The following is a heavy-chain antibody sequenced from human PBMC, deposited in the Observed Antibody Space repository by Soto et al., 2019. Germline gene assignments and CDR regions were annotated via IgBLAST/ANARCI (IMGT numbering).Heavy chain of an antibody. Sequence: EVQLVESGGGLVQPGGSLTLSCAVSGFTVSNNYMSWVRQAPGKGLEWVSIIYAGGNTYYADPVKGRFTISRHNSNNTLYLQMNNLRAEGTALYYCAKGDFDYWGQGTLVTVSS. CDR1: GFTVSNNY. CDR2: IYAGGNT. J-gene: IGHJ4*02. V-gene: IGHV3-53*04. CDR3: AKGDFDY. D-gene: IGHD3-16*01.